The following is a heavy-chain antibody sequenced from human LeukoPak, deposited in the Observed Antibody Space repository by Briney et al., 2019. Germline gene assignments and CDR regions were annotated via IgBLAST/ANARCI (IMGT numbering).Heavy chain of an antibody. CDR1: GGSFSGYY. CDR3: ARTRRYQRGHFDY. CDR2: INHSGST. J-gene: IGHJ4*02. Sequence: ASETLSLTCAVYGGSFSGYYWSWIRQPPGKGLEWIGEINHSGSTNYNPSLKSRVTISVDTSKNQFSLKLSSVTAADTAVYYCARTRRYQRGHFDYWGQGTLVTVSS. V-gene: IGHV4-34*01. D-gene: IGHD6-25*01.